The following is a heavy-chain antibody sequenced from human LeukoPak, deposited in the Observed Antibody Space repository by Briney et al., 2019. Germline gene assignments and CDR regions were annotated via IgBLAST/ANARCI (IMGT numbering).Heavy chain of an antibody. CDR1: GFTFDDYG. D-gene: IGHD6-6*01. CDR3: ARDSVAARLFDY. Sequence: GGSLRLSCAASGFTFDDYGMSWVRQAPGKGLEWVSGINWNGGSTGYADSVKGRFTISRDSAKNSLYLQMNSLRAEDTALYYCARDSVAARLFDYWGQGTLVTVSS. V-gene: IGHV3-20*04. J-gene: IGHJ4*02. CDR2: INWNGGST.